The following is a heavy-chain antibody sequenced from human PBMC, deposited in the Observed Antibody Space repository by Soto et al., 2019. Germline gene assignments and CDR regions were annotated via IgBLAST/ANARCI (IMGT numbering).Heavy chain of an antibody. D-gene: IGHD2-21*02. J-gene: IGHJ4*02. CDR1: GFTFSSYG. CDR3: AKAAYCGGDCYFGY. Sequence: QVPLVESGGGVVQPGRSLRLSCAASGFTFSSYGMHWVRQAPGKGLAWVAVISYDGSNKYYADSVKGRFTISRDNSKNTLNRQMRSLTAEDTAVSYCAKAAYCGGDCYFGYWGQGTIVTVSS. CDR2: ISYDGSNK. V-gene: IGHV3-30*18.